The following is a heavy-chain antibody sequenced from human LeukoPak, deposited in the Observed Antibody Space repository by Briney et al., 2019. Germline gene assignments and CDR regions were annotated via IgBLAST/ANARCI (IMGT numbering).Heavy chain of an antibody. CDR3: AKENRVGEVAATDY. CDR1: GFTFSSYG. V-gene: IGHV3-30*18. D-gene: IGHD6-19*01. CDR2: ISYDGSNK. Sequence: GGSLRLSCAASGFTFSSYGMHWVRQAPGKGLEWVAVISYDGSNKYYADSVKGRFTISRDNSKNTLYLQMNSLRAEDTAVYYCAKENRVGEVAATDYWGQGTLVTVSS. J-gene: IGHJ4*02.